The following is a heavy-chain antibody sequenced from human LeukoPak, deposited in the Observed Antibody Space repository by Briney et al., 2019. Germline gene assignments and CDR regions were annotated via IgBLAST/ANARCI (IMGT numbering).Heavy chain of an antibody. CDR2: ISRNSTYI. CDR3: ARDEGYYFDS. V-gene: IGHV3-21*01. CDR1: GFTFSDYI. Sequence: PGGSLRLSCAASGFTFSDYIMNWVRQAPGKGLEWDASISRNSTYIHYADSVKGRFTISRDNARNSLFLQMNSLRAEDTAIYYCARDEGYYFDSWGQGTQVTVSS. J-gene: IGHJ4*02.